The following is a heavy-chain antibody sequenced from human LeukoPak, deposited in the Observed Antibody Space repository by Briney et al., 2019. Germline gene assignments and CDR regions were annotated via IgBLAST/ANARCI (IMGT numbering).Heavy chain of an antibody. CDR1: GGSIRSGGYY. J-gene: IGHJ5*02. V-gene: IGHV4-31*03. CDR3: ARIGSSYCSSTSCYGRDWFDP. CDR2: IYYSGST. Sequence: PSETLSLTCTVSGGSIRSGGYYWSWIRQHPGKGLEWIGYIYYSGSTYYNPSLKSRVTISVDTSKNQFSLKLSSVTAADTAVYYCARIGSSYCSSTSCYGRDWFDPWGQGTLVTVSS. D-gene: IGHD2-2*01.